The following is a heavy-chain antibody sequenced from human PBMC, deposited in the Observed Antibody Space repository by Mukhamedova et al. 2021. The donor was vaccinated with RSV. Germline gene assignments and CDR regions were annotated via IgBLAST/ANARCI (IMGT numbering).Heavy chain of an antibody. J-gene: IGHJ5*02. Sequence: GWIRQPPGKGLEWIGSIYYSGSTYYNPSLKSRVTISVDTSKNQFSLKLSSVTAADTAVYYCARDVKNFVLKGPFDPWGQGTLVTV. D-gene: IGHD2-8*01. V-gene: IGHV4-39*07. CDR3: ARDVKNFVLKGPFDP. CDR2: IYYSGST.